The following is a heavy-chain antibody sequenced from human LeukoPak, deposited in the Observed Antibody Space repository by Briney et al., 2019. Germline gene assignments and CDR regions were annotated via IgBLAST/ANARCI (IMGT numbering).Heavy chain of an antibody. D-gene: IGHD3-22*01. Sequence: GGSQRLSCAGSGFTFSGFAMHWVRQAPGKGLEWVAAISYHGRDKYYADAVSGRFTISRDNSKNTLHLEMNSLRTDDTAVYYCTKERGGGGRRINLMVGGYGPWGQGTQVTVSS. CDR2: ISYHGRDK. V-gene: IGHV3-30*04. J-gene: IGHJ5*02. CDR3: TKERGGGGRRINLMVGGYGP. CDR1: GFTFSGFA.